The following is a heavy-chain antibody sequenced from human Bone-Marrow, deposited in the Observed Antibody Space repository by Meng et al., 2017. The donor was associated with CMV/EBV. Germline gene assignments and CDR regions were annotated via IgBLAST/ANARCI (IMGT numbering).Heavy chain of an antibody. CDR1: GFTFSSYW. Sequence: GESLKISCAASGFTFSSYWIKWARQAPGKGLEWVANIKQDGSEKYYVDSVKGRFTISRDNAKNSLYLQMNSLRAEDTAVYYCAGSWTLDPYFDYWGQGTLVTVSS. CDR3: AGSWTLDPYFDY. J-gene: IGHJ4*02. V-gene: IGHV3-7*01. D-gene: IGHD3/OR15-3a*01. CDR2: IKQDGSEK.